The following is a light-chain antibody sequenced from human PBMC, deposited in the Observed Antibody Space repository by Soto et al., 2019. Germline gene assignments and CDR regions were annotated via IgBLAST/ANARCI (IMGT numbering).Light chain of an antibody. Sequence: DIQLTQSPSFLSAFIGDRVTITCRASQDIGNSLAWYQQKPGKAPKLLIYAAFTLQSGVPSRFSGSGSGTEFTLTISSLQPEDYATFYCRKFSSNPITFGQGTRLDIK. CDR1: QDIGNS. V-gene: IGKV1-9*01. CDR3: RKFSSNPIT. CDR2: AAF. J-gene: IGKJ5*01.